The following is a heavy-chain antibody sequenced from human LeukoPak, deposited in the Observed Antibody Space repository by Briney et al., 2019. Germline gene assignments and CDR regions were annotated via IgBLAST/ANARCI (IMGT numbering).Heavy chain of an antibody. CDR1: GYTLTELS. J-gene: IGHJ6*02. CDR3: ARFSEGYYYDSSGYYPYGMDV. V-gene: IGHV1-24*01. CDR2: FDPEDGET. D-gene: IGHD3-22*01. Sequence: ASVKVSCKVSGYTLTELSMHWVRQAPGKGLEWMGGFDPEDGETIYAQKFQGRVTMTRNTSISTAYMELSSLRSEDTAVYYCARFSEGYYYDSSGYYPYGMDVWGQGTTVTVSS.